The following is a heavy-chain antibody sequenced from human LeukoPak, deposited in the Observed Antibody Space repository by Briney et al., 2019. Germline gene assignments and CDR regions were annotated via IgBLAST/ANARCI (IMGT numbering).Heavy chain of an antibody. V-gene: IGHV4-4*09. Sequence: PSETLSLTCTVSGVSMSAYQWSWVRHSPEKGLEWIGCINTKGETSYNPSLKSRATTSVDTSKSQFSLRLTSVTAADTAVYYCATSNDAKIAPFDHWGQGAPVTVSS. CDR2: INTKGET. D-gene: IGHD2-21*01. J-gene: IGHJ4*02. CDR3: ATSNDAKIAPFDH. CDR1: GVSMSAYQ.